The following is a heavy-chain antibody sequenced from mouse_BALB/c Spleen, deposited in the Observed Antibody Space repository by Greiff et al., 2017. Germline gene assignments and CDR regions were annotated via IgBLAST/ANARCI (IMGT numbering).Heavy chain of an antibody. Sequence: EVQVVESGGGLVQPGGSRKLSCAASGFTFSSFGMHWVRQAPEKGLEWVAYISSGSSTIYYADTVKGRFTISRDNPKNTLFLQMTSLRSADTAMYYCAREGLGLPWFAYWGQGTLVTVSA. J-gene: IGHJ3*01. V-gene: IGHV5-17*02. CDR2: ISSGSSTI. CDR3: AREGLGLPWFAY. CDR1: GFTFSSFG. D-gene: IGHD3-1*01.